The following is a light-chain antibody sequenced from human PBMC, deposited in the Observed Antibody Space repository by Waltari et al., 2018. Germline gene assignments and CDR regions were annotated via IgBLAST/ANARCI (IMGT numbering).Light chain of an antibody. J-gene: IGKJ1*01. CDR3: MQAQQAPWT. V-gene: IGKV2-28*01. CDR2: LGS. Sequence: EIVMTQSPLSLPVTPAEPASLSCRSSQSLLYSNGYNYLHWYLQKPGQSPQLLIYLGSNRASGVPDRFSGSGSGTDFTLKISRVEAEDVGVYYCMQAQQAPWTFGQGTKVEIK. CDR1: QSLLYSNGYNY.